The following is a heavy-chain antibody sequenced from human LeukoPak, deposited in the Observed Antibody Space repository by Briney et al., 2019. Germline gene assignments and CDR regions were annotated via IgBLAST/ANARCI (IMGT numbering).Heavy chain of an antibody. CDR3: ASRKLGNDY. D-gene: IGHD7-27*01. CDR1: SYSISSGFY. J-gene: IGHJ4*02. V-gene: IGHV4-38-2*02. Sequence: SETLSLTCTVSSYSISSGFYWGWVRQPPGKGLEWIGSIYHSGSTYYNPSLKSRVTISADTSQNQFSLKLSSVTAADTAVYYCASRKLGNDYWGQGTLVTVSS. CDR2: IYHSGST.